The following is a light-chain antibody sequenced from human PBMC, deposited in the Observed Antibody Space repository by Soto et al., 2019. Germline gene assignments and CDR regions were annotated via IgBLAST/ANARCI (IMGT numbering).Light chain of an antibody. V-gene: IGKV1-5*03. J-gene: IGKJ1*01. Sequence: DIQMTQSPSTLSVSVGDRVTITCRASQTISSWLAWYQQKPGKSPKLLIYKSSTLKSGVPSRFSGSGSGTEFTLTISRLKPDDFATYYCQHYNSYSGTFGQGTKVYIK. CDR1: QTISSW. CDR3: QHYNSYSGT. CDR2: KSS.